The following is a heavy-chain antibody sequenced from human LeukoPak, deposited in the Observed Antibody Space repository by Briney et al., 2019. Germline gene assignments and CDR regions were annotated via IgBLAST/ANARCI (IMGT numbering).Heavy chain of an antibody. CDR2: MNSNSGNT. D-gene: IGHD6-13*01. J-gene: IGHJ6*03. CDR3: ASGSAAGNYYYYMDV. V-gene: IGHV1-8*01. Sequence: ASVKVSCKASGYTFTSYDINWVRQATGQGLEWMGWMNSNSGNTGYAQKLQGRVTMTRNTSISTAYMELRSLRSEDTAVYYCASGSAAGNYYYYMDVWGKGTTVTISS. CDR1: GYTFTSYD.